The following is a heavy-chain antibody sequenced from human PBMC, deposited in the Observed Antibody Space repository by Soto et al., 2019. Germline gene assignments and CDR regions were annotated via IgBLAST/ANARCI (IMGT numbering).Heavy chain of an antibody. Sequence: QVQLVESGGGVVQPGRSLRLSCVVSGFTFSNYGMHWVRQAPGKGLEWVAFISYDGSNEYYAGSVEGRFTISRDNSKNTLYLQMNSLSAEDTAVYYCAKDRGNLGWYDYWGQGTLVTVSS. CDR2: ISYDGSNE. CDR1: GFTFSNYG. CDR3: AKDRGNLGWYDY. D-gene: IGHD6-19*01. J-gene: IGHJ4*02. V-gene: IGHV3-30*18.